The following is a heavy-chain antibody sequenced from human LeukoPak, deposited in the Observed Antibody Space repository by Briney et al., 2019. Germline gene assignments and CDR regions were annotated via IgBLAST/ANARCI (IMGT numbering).Heavy chain of an antibody. D-gene: IGHD3-22*01. CDR3: IKYYYDSSGYYYGPAD. V-gene: IGHV3-15*01. J-gene: IGHJ4*02. Sequence: PGGSLRLSCAASGFTFSNAWMSWVRQAPGKGLEWVGRIKSKTHGGTTDYAAPVKGRFTISRDDSKNTVYLQMNSLKTEDTAVYYCIKYYYDSSGYYYGPADWGQGTLVTVSS. CDR1: GFTFSNAW. CDR2: IKSKTHGGTT.